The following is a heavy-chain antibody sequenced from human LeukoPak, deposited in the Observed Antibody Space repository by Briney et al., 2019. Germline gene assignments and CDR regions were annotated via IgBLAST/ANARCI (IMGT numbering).Heavy chain of an antibody. V-gene: IGHV4-30-2*01. J-gene: IGHJ4*02. CDR2: IYHSGST. D-gene: IGHD4-17*01. CDR3: ARAVTQSALYFDY. CDR1: GGSISSGGYS. Sequence: SETLSLTCAVSGGSISSGGYSWSWIRQPPGKGLEWIGYIYHSGSTYYNPSLKSRVTISVDRSKNQFSLKLSSVTAADTAVYYCARAVTQSALYFDYWGQGTLVTVSS.